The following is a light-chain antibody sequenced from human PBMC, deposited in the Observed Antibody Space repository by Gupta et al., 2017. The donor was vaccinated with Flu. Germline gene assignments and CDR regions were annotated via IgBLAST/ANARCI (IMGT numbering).Light chain of an antibody. CDR2: TIS. Sequence: QSALTQPASVSGSPGQSITISCTGTSSDVGGYDYVSWYQQHPGKAPELMIYTISNRPSGISNRFSGSESGNTASLTISGLQAEDEADYYCISYTSSGTYVFGTGTHVTVL. J-gene: IGLJ1*01. CDR1: SSDVGGYDY. V-gene: IGLV2-14*01. CDR3: ISYTSSGTYV.